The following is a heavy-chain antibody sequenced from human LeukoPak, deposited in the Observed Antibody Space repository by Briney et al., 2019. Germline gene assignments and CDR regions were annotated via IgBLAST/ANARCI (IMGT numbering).Heavy chain of an antibody. Sequence: GGSLRLSCAASGFTVSSNYMSWVRQAPGKGLEWVSVIYSGGSTYYADSVKGRFTISRDNSKNALYLQMNSLRAEDTAVYYCVRETVIRDAFDIWGQGTMVTVSS. V-gene: IGHV3-53*01. J-gene: IGHJ3*02. CDR3: VRETVIRDAFDI. CDR2: IYSGGST. CDR1: GFTVSSNY. D-gene: IGHD1-14*01.